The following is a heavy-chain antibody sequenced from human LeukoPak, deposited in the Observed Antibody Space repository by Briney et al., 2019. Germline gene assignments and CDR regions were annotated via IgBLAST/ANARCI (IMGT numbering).Heavy chain of an antibody. V-gene: IGHV3-53*04. Sequence: GGSLRLSCAASGFAVSTNYMTWVRQAPGKGLEWVSVIYSGGSTYYADSVKGRFTISRHNSKNTLYLEMNSLRPEDTAVYYCVRELGEAGSWGQGTLVTVSS. D-gene: IGHD3-16*01. CDR2: IYSGGST. CDR1: GFAVSTNY. CDR3: VRELGEAGS. J-gene: IGHJ5*02.